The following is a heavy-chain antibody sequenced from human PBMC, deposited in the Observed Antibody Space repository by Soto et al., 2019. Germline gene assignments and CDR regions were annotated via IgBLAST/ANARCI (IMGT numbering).Heavy chain of an antibody. J-gene: IGHJ4*02. D-gene: IGHD3-10*01. Sequence: QVQLVQSGAEVKKPGASVKVSCKASGYTFTSYGISWVRQAPGQGLEWMGWISAYNGNTNYAQKLQGRVTMTTDTSTRTAYMELRSLRSDDTAVYYCAREDYYGSGSYYNGEFDYWGQGTLVTVSS. CDR2: ISAYNGNT. V-gene: IGHV1-18*01. CDR3: AREDYYGSGSYYNGEFDY. CDR1: GYTFTSYG.